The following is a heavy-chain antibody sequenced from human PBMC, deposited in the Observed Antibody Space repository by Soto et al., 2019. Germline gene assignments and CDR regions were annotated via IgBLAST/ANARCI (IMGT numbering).Heavy chain of an antibody. CDR1: GFSLSIAGMG. J-gene: IGHJ4*02. Sequence: QVTLKESGPVLLKPTETLTLTCTVSGFSLSIAGMGVSWVRQPPGKALEWLAHIFSNDEKSYNTSLKSRLTISKDSSRGQVVLTITNMDPLDTATYYCARIPQRSGWEVFDYWGQGTLVTVSS. CDR2: IFSNDEK. V-gene: IGHV2-26*01. CDR3: ARIPQRSGWEVFDY. D-gene: IGHD6-19*01.